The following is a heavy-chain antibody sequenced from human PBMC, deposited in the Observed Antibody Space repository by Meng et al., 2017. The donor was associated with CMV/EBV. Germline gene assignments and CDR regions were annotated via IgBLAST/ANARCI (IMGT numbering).Heavy chain of an antibody. CDR1: GGSISSYY. V-gene: IGHV4-59*01. Sequence: SETLSLTCTVSGGSISSYYWSWIRQPPGKGLEWIGYIYYSGSTNYNPSLKSRVTISVDTSKNQFSLKLSSVTAADTAVYYCARVYGDYADNYYYYGMDVWGQGTTVTVSS. CDR2: IYYSGST. J-gene: IGHJ6*02. D-gene: IGHD4-17*01. CDR3: ARVYGDYADNYYYYGMDV.